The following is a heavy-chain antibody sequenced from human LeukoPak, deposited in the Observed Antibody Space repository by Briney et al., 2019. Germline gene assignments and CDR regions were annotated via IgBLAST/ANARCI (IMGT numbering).Heavy chain of an antibody. CDR2: ISGDGGST. CDR3: AKDLSDYGDYRSGAFDI. Sequence: GGSLRLSCTASGFTFSTYAMHRVRQAPGKGLEWVSLISGDGGSTYYADSVKGRFTISRDNSKNSLYLQMNSLRTEDTALYYCAKDLSDYGDYRSGAFDIWGQGTMVTVSS. J-gene: IGHJ3*02. V-gene: IGHV3-43*02. CDR1: GFTFSTYA. D-gene: IGHD4-17*01.